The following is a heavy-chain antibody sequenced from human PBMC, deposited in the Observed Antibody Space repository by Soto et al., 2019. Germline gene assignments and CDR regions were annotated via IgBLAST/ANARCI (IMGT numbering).Heavy chain of an antibody. Sequence: SETLSLTCAVYGGSFSGYYWSWIRQPPGKGLEWIGEINHSGSTNYNPSLKSRVTISVDTSKNQFSLKLSSVTAADTAVYYCARGGRAWGYCSSTSCRSAHNWFDPWGQGTLVTVSS. CDR3: ARGGRAWGYCSSTSCRSAHNWFDP. CDR2: INHSGST. CDR1: GGSFSGYY. J-gene: IGHJ5*02. D-gene: IGHD2-2*01. V-gene: IGHV4-34*01.